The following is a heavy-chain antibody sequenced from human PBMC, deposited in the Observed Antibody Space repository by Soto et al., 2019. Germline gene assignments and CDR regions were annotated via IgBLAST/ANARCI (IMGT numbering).Heavy chain of an antibody. CDR3: ARGVVVPAATTGYWYVDL. D-gene: IGHD2-2*01. V-gene: IGHV4-34*01. Sequence: WQTRPLTCSVYGGSFNGYYWSWIRQPPGQGLEWIGEINRSGSTSYNPSLKSRVPISVDTSKNQFFQKLSSVTAADTAVYYCARGVVVPAATTGYWYVDLWGRGALVTVSS. CDR1: GGSFNGYY. J-gene: IGHJ2*01. CDR2: INRSGST.